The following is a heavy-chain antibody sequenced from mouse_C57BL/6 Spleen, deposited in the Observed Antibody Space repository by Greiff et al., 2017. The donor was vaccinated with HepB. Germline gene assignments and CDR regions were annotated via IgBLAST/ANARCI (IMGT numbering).Heavy chain of an antibody. CDR1: GYTFTSYW. D-gene: IGHD1-1*01. Sequence: QVQLQQSGAELAKPGASVKLSCKASGYTFTSYWMHWVKQRPGQGLEWIGYINPSSGYTKYNQKFKDKATLTADKSSSTAYMQLSSLTYEDSAVYYCERVITTVVGYFDVRGTGTTVTVSS. CDR3: ERVITTVVGYFDV. CDR2: INPSSGYT. V-gene: IGHV1-7*01. J-gene: IGHJ1*03.